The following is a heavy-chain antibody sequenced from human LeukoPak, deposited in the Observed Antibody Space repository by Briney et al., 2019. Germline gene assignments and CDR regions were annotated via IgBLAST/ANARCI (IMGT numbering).Heavy chain of an antibody. CDR3: ARLGPAEYFQH. CDR2: IYYSGST. V-gene: IGHV4-59*08. Sequence: PSETLSLTCTVSGGSISSYYWSWIRQPPGKGLEWIGYIYYSGSTNYNPPLKSRVTISVDTSKNQFSLKLSSVTAADTAVYYCARLGPAEYFQHWGQGTLVTVSS. J-gene: IGHJ1*01. CDR1: GGSISSYY.